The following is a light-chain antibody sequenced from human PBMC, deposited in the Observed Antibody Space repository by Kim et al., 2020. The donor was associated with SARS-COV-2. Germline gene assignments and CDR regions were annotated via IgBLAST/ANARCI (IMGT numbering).Light chain of an antibody. CDR3: QQYNNYPRT. CDR2: RTS. CDR1: QSISSW. Sequence: AAVGNRVTITCRASQSISSWLAWYQQKPEKAPKLLIYRTSYLESGVPSRFSGTGSGTEFTHTNSSLQPDDFATYYCQQYNNYPRTFGQGTKLEI. V-gene: IGKV1-5*03. J-gene: IGKJ2*01.